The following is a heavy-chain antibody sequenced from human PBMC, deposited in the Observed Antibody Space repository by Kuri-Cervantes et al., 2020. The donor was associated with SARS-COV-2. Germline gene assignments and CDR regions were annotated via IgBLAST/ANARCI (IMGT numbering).Heavy chain of an antibody. CDR1: GFTFDDYA. CDR3: AGILAYCGGDCYG. CDR2: ISSSSYI. Sequence: GESLKISCAASGFTFDDYAMHWVRQAPGKGLEWVSSISSSSYIYYADSVKGRFTISRDNAKNSLYLQMNSLRAEDTAVYYCAGILAYCGGDCYGWGQGTLVTVSS. D-gene: IGHD2-21*01. J-gene: IGHJ4*02. V-gene: IGHV3-69-1*01.